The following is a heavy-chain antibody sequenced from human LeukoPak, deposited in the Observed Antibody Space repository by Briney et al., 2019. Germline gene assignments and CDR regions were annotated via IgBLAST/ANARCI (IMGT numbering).Heavy chain of an antibody. V-gene: IGHV3-21*01. CDR1: GFTFSSYS. CDR2: ISNSGSSR. CDR3: ARVPVYYYDSSGYPILLFDAFDN. J-gene: IGHJ3*02. Sequence: GGSLRLSCAASGFTFSSYSMNWVRQAPGKGLEWVSSISNSGSSRYYADSVKGRFTISRDNAKNSLYLQMNSLRAEDTAVYYCARVPVYYYDSSGYPILLFDAFDNWGQGTMVTVSS. D-gene: IGHD3-22*01.